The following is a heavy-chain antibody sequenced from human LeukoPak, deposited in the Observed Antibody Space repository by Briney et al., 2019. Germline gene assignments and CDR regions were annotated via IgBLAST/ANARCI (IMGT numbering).Heavy chain of an antibody. Sequence: PSETLSLTRTVSGGSISSDSYYWGWIRQPPGKGLEWIGSIYYSGSTYYNPSLKSRVTISVDTSKNQFSLKLTSVTAADTSMYYCVRRAYGSGSYPADYWGQGTLVTVSS. CDR3: VRRAYGSGSYPADY. J-gene: IGHJ4*02. V-gene: IGHV4-39*01. D-gene: IGHD3-10*01. CDR1: GGSISSDSYY. CDR2: IYYSGST.